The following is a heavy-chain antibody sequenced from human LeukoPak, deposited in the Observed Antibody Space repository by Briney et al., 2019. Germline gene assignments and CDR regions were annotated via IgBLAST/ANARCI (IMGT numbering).Heavy chain of an antibody. CDR2: ITGNSHTI. V-gene: IGHV3-48*01. CDR3: ARDMGIVTGYYVDY. CDR1: GFTFSSYS. Sequence: PGGSLRLSCAASGFTFSSYSMNWVRQAPGKGLEWISYITGNSHTIYYADSVKGRFTISRDNAKNSLYLQMNSLRAEDMAVYYCARDMGIVTGYYVDYWGQGTLVTVSS. D-gene: IGHD3-9*01. J-gene: IGHJ4*02.